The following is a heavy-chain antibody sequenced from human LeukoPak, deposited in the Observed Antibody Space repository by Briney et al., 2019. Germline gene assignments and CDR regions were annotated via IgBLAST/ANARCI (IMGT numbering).Heavy chain of an antibody. CDR1: GGSISSYY. CDR2: IYYSGST. V-gene: IGHV4-59*01. J-gene: IGHJ4*02. D-gene: IGHD6-13*01. Sequence: SETLSLTCTVSGGSISSYYWSWIRQPPGKGLEWIGYIYYSGSTNYNPSLKSRVTISVDTSKNQFSLELSAMTAADTAVYYWARGYSSSWSDYWGQGTLDSVSS. CDR3: ARGYSSSWSDY.